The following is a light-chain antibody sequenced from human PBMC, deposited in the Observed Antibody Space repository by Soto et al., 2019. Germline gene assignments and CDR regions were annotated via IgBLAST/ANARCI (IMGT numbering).Light chain of an antibody. V-gene: IGKV3-20*01. Sequence: PSQSVSSSLAWYQQKPGQAPRLLIYGASARATGFPARFSASGSGTDFTLTISRLEPEDFAVYYCQQYGSSPLTFGGGTNVDI. CDR2: GAS. CDR3: QQYGSSPLT. CDR1: QSVSSS. J-gene: IGKJ4*01.